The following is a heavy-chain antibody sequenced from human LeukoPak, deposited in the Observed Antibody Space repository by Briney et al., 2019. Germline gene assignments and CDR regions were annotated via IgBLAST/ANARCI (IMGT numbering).Heavy chain of an antibody. V-gene: IGHV1-2*06. CDR1: GYTFTGYY. J-gene: IGHJ5*02. Sequence: GASVKASCKASGYTFTGYYMHWVRQAPGQRLEWMGRINPNSGGTNYAQKFQGRVTMTRDTSISTAYMELSRLRSDDTAVYYCAGAPYYDFWSGHNWFDPWGQGTLVTVSS. CDR2: INPNSGGT. D-gene: IGHD3-3*01. CDR3: AGAPYYDFWSGHNWFDP.